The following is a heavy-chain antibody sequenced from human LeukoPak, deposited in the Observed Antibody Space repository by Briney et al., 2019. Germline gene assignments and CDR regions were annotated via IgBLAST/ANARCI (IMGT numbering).Heavy chain of an antibody. CDR3: ARENYDSSGYHRFDY. Sequence: ASVKDSCKASGYTFTSYGISWVRQAPGQGLEWMGWISAYNGNTNYAQKLQGRVTMTTDTSTSTAYMELRSLRSDDTAVYYCARENYDSSGYHRFDYWGQGTLVTVSS. D-gene: IGHD3-22*01. J-gene: IGHJ4*02. CDR2: ISAYNGNT. V-gene: IGHV1-18*01. CDR1: GYTFTSYG.